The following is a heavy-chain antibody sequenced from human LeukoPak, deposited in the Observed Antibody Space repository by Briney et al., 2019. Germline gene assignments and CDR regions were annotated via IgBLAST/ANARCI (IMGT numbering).Heavy chain of an antibody. CDR1: GFTFSSYS. V-gene: IGHV3-30*02. CDR3: GKGYNYGLDY. Sequence: GGSLRLSCAASGFTFSSYSMNWVRQAPGKGLEWVAFIRYDGSNKDYADSVKGRLTISRDNSKNTLYLQMNSLRAEDTAVYYCGKGYNYGLDYWGQGTLVTVSS. CDR2: IRYDGSNK. J-gene: IGHJ4*02. D-gene: IGHD5-18*01.